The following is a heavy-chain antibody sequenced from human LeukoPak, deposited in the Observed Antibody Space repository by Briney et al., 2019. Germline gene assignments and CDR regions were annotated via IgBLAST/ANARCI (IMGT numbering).Heavy chain of an antibody. CDR2: IYYSGST. D-gene: IGHD4-17*01. CDR3: ARNYGDYDTYYYYYYMDV. CDR1: GGSISSYY. J-gene: IGHJ6*03. V-gene: IGHV4-59*01. Sequence: KTSETLSLTCTVSGGSISSYYWSWIRQPPGKGLEWIGYIYYSGSTNYNPSLKSRVTISVDTSKNQFSLKLSSVTAADTAVYYCARNYGDYDTYYYYYYMDVWGKGTTVTISS.